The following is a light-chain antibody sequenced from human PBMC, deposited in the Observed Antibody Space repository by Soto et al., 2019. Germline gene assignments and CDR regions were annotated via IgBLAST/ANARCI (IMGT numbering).Light chain of an antibody. CDR3: CSFAGSGTGV. Sequence: QSVLTQPASVSGSPGQSIAISCTGTSGDIGTYNLVSWYQQHPGKAPKLMISEVNKRPSGVSDRFSGSKSGDTASLTISGLRTEDEADYYCCSFAGSGTGVFGNGTKVT. V-gene: IGLV2-23*02. CDR1: SGDIGTYNL. CDR2: EVN. J-gene: IGLJ1*01.